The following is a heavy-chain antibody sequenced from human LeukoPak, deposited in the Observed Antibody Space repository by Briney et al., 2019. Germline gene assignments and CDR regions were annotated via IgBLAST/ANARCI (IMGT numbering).Heavy chain of an antibody. CDR1: GYTFNGYY. CDR3: ARWMTTVVTPDY. D-gene: IGHD4-17*01. J-gene: IGHJ4*02. V-gene: IGHV1-2*02. CDR2: INPNSGGT. Sequence: VKVSCKASGYTFNGYYLHWVRQAPGQGLEWMGWINPNSGGTNYAQNFQGRVTMTRDTSISTAYMELSRLRSDDTAVYYCARWMTTVVTPDYWGQGTLVTVSS.